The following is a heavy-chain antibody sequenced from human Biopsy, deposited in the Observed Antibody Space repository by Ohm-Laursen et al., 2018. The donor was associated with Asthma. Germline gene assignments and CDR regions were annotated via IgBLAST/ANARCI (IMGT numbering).Heavy chain of an antibody. D-gene: IGHD1-1*01. CDR1: GGSLSSSSYY. CDR3: ARDGGLTSYPGTFHI. Sequence: SQTLSLTCTVSGGSLSSSSYYWGWIRQPPGKGLEWIGSIYYNGRTYNNPSLKSRFTISEDTSKNQLSLQLSCVTAADTAVYYCARDGGLTSYPGTFHIWGQGTMVTVSS. J-gene: IGHJ3*02. CDR2: IYYNGRT. V-gene: IGHV4-39*02.